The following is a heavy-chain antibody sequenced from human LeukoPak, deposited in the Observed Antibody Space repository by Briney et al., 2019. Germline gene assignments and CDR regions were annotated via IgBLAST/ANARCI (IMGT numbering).Heavy chain of an antibody. CDR2: IKQDGSER. CDR1: GFTFSSFW. V-gene: IGHV3-7*01. D-gene: IGHD5-12*01. Sequence: GGSLRLSCAATGFTFSSFWMSWVRQAPGRGLEWVANIKQDGSERYYVDSVKGRFTISRDNAKNSLYLQMNSLRAEDTAVYYCARVEYSGYDPNFDYWGQGTLVTVSS. CDR3: ARVEYSGYDPNFDY. J-gene: IGHJ4*02.